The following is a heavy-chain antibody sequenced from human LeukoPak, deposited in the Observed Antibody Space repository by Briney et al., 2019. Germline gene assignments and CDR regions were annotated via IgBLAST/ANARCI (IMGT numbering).Heavy chain of an antibody. CDR3: ARAAVAEYFDWLSRPNAPNWYFDL. J-gene: IGHJ2*01. CDR2: IYYSGST. CDR1: GGSVSSGSYY. Sequence: PSETLSLTCTVSGGSVSSGSYYWSWIRQPPGKGLEWIGYIYYSGSTNYNPSLESQVTISVDTSKNQFSLKLSSVTAADTAVYYCARAAVAEYFDWLSRPNAPNWYFDLWGRGTLVTVSS. V-gene: IGHV4-61*01. D-gene: IGHD3-9*01.